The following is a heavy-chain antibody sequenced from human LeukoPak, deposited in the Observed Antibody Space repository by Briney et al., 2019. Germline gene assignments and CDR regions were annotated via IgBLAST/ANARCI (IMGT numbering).Heavy chain of an antibody. Sequence: SETLSLTCTVSGGSINKYYWSWIRQSPGKGLEWLGYVHDSAGTIYNPSLKSRVTISVGTSKTQFSLKVTSATTADTAVYYCAKGRKDFDTNLGPFDSWGQGILVTVSS. V-gene: IGHV4-59*01. CDR1: GGSINKYY. D-gene: IGHD3-9*01. CDR3: AKGRKDFDTNLGPFDS. CDR2: VHDSAGT. J-gene: IGHJ4*02.